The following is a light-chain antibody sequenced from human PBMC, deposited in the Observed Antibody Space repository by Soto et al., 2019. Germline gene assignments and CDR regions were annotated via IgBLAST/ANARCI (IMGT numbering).Light chain of an antibody. CDR3: CSYAGSYTFVV. Sequence: QSALTQPRSVSGSPGQSVTISCTGTSSDVGGYNYVSWYQQHPGKAPKLMISDVSKRPSGVPDRFSGSKSCNTASLTISGFQVDDEDDFYYCSYAGSYTFVVFGGGTKLTVL. J-gene: IGLJ2*01. CDR2: DVS. V-gene: IGLV2-11*01. CDR1: SSDVGGYNY.